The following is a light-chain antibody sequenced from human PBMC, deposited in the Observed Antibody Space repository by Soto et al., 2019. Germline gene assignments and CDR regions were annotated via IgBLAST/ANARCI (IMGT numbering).Light chain of an antibody. CDR2: GVS. CDR3: QQYGSSRT. CDR1: QSLSSQ. J-gene: IGKJ1*01. Sequence: EIVLTQSPGTMSLSPGERATLSCRASQSLSSQLAWYQQKPGQTPRLLIYGVSNRAPGIPDRFSGSGSGTDFTLTISRLEPEDFAVYYCQQYGSSRTFGQGTKVDIK. V-gene: IGKV3-20*01.